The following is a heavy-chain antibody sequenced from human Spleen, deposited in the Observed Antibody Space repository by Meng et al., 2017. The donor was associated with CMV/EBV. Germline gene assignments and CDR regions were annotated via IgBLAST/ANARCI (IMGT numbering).Heavy chain of an antibody. Sequence: ACGFSVSRYSMWWVRQAPGRGLGWVSTISGSGDNTYYADSVKGRFIISRDNSKHTLYLRMSSLRAEDTAAYFCAVYDSTGYYYFFEHWGQGTLVTVSS. CDR2: ISGSGDNT. J-gene: IGHJ4*02. CDR3: AVYDSTGYYYFFEH. V-gene: IGHV3-23*01. D-gene: IGHD3-22*01. CDR1: GFSVSRYS.